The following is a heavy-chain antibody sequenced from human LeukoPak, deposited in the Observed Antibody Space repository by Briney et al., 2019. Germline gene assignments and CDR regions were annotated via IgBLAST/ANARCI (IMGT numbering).Heavy chain of an antibody. CDR3: ARDQRSGSYSDY. D-gene: IGHD1-26*01. Sequence: GASVKVSFKASGYTFTDYYMHWVRQAPGQGLEWMGWINPNSGGTNYAQKFQGRVTMTRDTSISTAYMELSRLRSDDTAVYYCARDQRSGSYSDYWGQGTLVTVSS. J-gene: IGHJ4*02. V-gene: IGHV1-2*02. CDR1: GYTFTDYY. CDR2: INPNSGGT.